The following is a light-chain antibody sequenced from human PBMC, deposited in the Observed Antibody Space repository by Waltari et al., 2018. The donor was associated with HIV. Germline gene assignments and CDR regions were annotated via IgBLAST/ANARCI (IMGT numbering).Light chain of an antibody. CDR1: TLGDKY. CDR3: QAWDSSTGGV. CDR2: QDN. Sequence: SSEMTPPPSVSVSPGQTASITCSGATLGDKYASWYQQKPGQSPVLVLYQDNKRPSGIPERFSGSNSGNTATLTISGTQAMDEADYYCQAWDSSTGGVFGGGTKLTVL. J-gene: IGLJ3*02. V-gene: IGLV3-1*01.